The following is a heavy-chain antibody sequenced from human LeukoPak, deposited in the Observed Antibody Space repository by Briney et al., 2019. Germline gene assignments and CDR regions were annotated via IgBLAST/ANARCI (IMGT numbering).Heavy chain of an antibody. J-gene: IGHJ4*02. Sequence: GGSLRLSCAASGFTFSSYAMSWVRQAPGKGLEWVSAISGSGGSTYYADSVKGRFTISRDNSKNTLYLQMNSLRAEDTAVYYCAKVPTYYYGSSGYSAYWGQGTLVTVSS. CDR1: GFTFSSYA. CDR2: ISGSGGST. V-gene: IGHV3-23*01. CDR3: AKVPTYYYGSSGYSAY. D-gene: IGHD3-22*01.